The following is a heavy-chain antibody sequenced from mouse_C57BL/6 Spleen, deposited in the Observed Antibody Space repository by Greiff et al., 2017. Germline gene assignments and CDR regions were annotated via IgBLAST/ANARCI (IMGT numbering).Heavy chain of an antibody. CDR1: GYTFTSYW. D-gene: IGHD1-1*01. CDR2: INPSSGYT. CDR3: VFYYDGSSWKFDY. J-gene: IGHJ2*01. V-gene: IGHV1-7*01. Sequence: VQLQQSGAELAKPGASVKLSCKASGYTFTSYWMHWVQQRPGQGLEWIGYINPSSGYTKYNQKFKDKATLTADKSSSTAYMQLSSLTYEDAAVYYCVFYYDGSSWKFDYWGQGTTLTVSS.